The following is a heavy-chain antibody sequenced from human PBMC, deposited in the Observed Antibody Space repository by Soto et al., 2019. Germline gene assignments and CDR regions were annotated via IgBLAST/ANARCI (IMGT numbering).Heavy chain of an antibody. V-gene: IGHV3-48*01. CDR3: VRVGVGAFDI. Sequence: GGSLRLSCAASGFTFSSYSMNWVRQAPGKGLEWVSYLTTSSSTIYYADSVKGRFTISRDNAKNSLYLQMNSLRAEDTAVYYSVRVGVGAFDIWGQGTMVTVS. CDR1: GFTFSSYS. D-gene: IGHD3-10*01. CDR2: LTTSSSTI. J-gene: IGHJ3*02.